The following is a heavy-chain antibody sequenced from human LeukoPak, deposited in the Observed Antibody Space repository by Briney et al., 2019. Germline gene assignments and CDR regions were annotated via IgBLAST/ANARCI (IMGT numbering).Heavy chain of an antibody. Sequence: PSETLSLTCTVSGGSISSGGYYWSWIRQHPGKGLEWVGYIYYSGSTYYNPSLKSRVTISVDTSKNQFSLKLSSVTAADTAVYYCARFEVTTLFDYWGQGTLVTVSS. D-gene: IGHD4-17*01. CDR1: GGSISSGGYY. CDR3: ARFEVTTLFDY. V-gene: IGHV4-31*03. J-gene: IGHJ4*02. CDR2: IYYSGST.